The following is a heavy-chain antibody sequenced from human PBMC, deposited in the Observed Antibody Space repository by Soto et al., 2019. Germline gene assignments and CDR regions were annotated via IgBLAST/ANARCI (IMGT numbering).Heavy chain of an antibody. J-gene: IGHJ6*02. CDR2: ISSSRSTI. Sequence: GSLRLSCAASGFTFSSYSMNWVRQAPGKGLEWVSYISSSRSTIYYADSVKGRFTISRDNAKNSLYLQMNSLRDEDTAVYYCAREGIAVAGTAYYYYGMDVWGQGTTVTVSS. D-gene: IGHD6-19*01. CDR3: AREGIAVAGTAYYYYGMDV. CDR1: GFTFSSYS. V-gene: IGHV3-48*02.